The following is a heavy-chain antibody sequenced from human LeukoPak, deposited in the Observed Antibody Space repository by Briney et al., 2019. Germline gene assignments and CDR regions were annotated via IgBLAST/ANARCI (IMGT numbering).Heavy chain of an antibody. J-gene: IGHJ4*02. CDR2: IYHGGST. Sequence: SETLSLTCTVSGDSINSGNYYWSWIRQTPGKGLEWIGYIYHGGSTYFNPSLQSRVTISADTSKNQFSLKLNSVTAADTAAYYCVRDRARYVWGIDYWDQGTLVTVSS. CDR3: VRDRARYVWGIDY. V-gene: IGHV4-30-4*01. CDR1: GDSINSGNYY. D-gene: IGHD3-16*01.